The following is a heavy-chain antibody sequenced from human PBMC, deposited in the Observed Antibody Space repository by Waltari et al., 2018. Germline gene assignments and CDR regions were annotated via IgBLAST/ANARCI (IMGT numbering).Heavy chain of an antibody. CDR3: ASLGSSSGWPDAFDI. V-gene: IGHV4-59*01. D-gene: IGHD6-19*01. CDR2: IYYSGST. CDR1: GGSISSYY. J-gene: IGHJ3*02. Sequence: QVQLQESGPGLVKPSETLSLTCTVPGGSISSYYWSWIRQPPGKGLEWIGYIYYSGSTNYNPSLKSRVTISVDTSKNQFSLKLSSVTAADTAVYYCASLGSSSGWPDAFDIWGQGTMVTVSS.